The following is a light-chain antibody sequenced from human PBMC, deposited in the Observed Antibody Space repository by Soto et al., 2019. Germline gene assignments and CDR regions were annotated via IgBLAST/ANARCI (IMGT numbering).Light chain of an antibody. Sequence: IQLTQSPSSQSASVGDRVTITCRASQGSSSYFAWYQQKPGKAPKVLIYAASTLQNGVPPRFSGSGSGTDFTLTISSLQPEDFATYYCQQLNAYPYTFGQGTQLEIK. CDR3: QQLNAYPYT. V-gene: IGKV1-9*01. J-gene: IGKJ2*01. CDR1: QGSSSY. CDR2: AAS.